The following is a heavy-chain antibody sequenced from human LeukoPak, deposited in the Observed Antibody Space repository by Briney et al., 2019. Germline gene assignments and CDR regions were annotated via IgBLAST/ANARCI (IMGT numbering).Heavy chain of an antibody. D-gene: IGHD3-22*01. V-gene: IGHV4-39*01. J-gene: IGHJ4*02. CDR3: ARHESSGDYVSPFDY. CDR1: GGSISSSSYC. CDR2: IYYSGST. Sequence: SETLSLTCTVSGGSISSSSYCWGWIRQPPGKGLEWIGRIYYSGSTYCNPSLKSRVTISVDTSKNQSSLKLSSVTAADTAVYYCARHESSGDYVSPFDYWGQGTLVTVSS.